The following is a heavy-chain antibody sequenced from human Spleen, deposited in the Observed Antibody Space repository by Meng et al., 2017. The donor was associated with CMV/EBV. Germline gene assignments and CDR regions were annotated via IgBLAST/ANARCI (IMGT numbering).Heavy chain of an antibody. J-gene: IGHJ4*02. D-gene: IGHD2-2*01. CDR2: ISSSSTYI. V-gene: IGHV3-21*04. CDR1: GFTFSSYW. Sequence: GGSLRLSCAASGFTFSSYWMHWVRQAPGKGLEWVSSISSSSTYIFYADSLKGRFTISRDNAENSLYLQMNSLRAEDTAVYYCARVGGQCSSASCYAFFDSWGQGTLVTVSS. CDR3: ARVGGQCSSASCYAFFDS.